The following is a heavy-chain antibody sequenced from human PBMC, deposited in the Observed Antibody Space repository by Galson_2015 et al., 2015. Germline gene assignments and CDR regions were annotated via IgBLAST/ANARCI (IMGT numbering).Heavy chain of an antibody. V-gene: IGHV1-69*13. J-gene: IGHJ4*02. D-gene: IGHD5-18*01. CDR2: IIPIFGTA. CDR3: ARAGYFDTAMVTGFDY. CDR1: GGTFSSYA. Sequence: SVKVSCKAFGGTFSSYAISWVRQAPGQGLEWMGGIIPIFGTANYAQKFQGRVTITADESTSTAYMELSSLRSEDTAVYYCARAGYFDTAMVTGFDYWGQGTLVTVSS.